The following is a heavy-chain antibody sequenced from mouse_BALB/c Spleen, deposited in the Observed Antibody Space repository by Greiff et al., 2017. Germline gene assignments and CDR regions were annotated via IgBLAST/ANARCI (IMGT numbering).Heavy chain of an antibody. CDR2: ISDGGSYT. CDR1: GFTFSDYY. Sequence: EVKLVESGGGLVKPGGSLKLSCAASGFTFSDYYMYWVRQTPEKRLEWVATISDGGSYTYYPDSVKGRFTISRDNAKNNLYLQMSSLKSEDTAMYYCASEGYYYGSIYAMDYWGQGTSVTVSS. J-gene: IGHJ4*01. CDR3: ASEGYYYGSIYAMDY. V-gene: IGHV5-4*02. D-gene: IGHD1-1*01.